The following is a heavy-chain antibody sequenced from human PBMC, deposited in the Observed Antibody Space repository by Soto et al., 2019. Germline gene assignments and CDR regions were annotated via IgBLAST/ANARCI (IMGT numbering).Heavy chain of an antibody. CDR3: ARSQGSSTSLEIYYYYYYGMDV. V-gene: IGHV1-69*01. Sequence: QVQLVQSGAEVKKPGSSVKVSCKASGGTFSSYCISWVRQAPVQGLEWMGGIIPISGTANYAQKLQGRVTITADESTSTAYMELSSLRYEDTAVYYCARSQGSSTSLEIYYYYYYGMDVWGQGTTVTVSS. D-gene: IGHD2-2*01. CDR1: GGTFSSYC. CDR2: IIPISGTA. J-gene: IGHJ6*02.